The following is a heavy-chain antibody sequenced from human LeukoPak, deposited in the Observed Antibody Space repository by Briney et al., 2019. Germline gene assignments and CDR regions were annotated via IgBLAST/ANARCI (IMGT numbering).Heavy chain of an antibody. CDR1: GGSISSYF. CDR2: IYYSGST. V-gene: IGHV4-59*08. Sequence: SETLSLTCTVSGGSISSYFWTWIRQPPGKGLEWIGYIYYSGSTNYNPSLKSRVTISVDTSKNQFSLELSSVTAADTAVYYCARGPRGTNWFDPWGQGTLVTVSS. J-gene: IGHJ5*02. D-gene: IGHD1-1*01. CDR3: ARGPRGTNWFDP.